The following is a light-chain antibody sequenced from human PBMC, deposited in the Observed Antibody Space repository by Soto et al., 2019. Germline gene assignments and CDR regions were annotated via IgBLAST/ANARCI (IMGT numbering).Light chain of an antibody. CDR3: ELYSFHSRP. Sequence: DIQRTQSPSTLAGSVGDRVTITCRASQTISSWLAWYQQKPGKAPKLLIYKASTLKSGVPSRFSGSGSGTEFPPTISSLQLYYFSTYHRELYSFHSRPSAQG. CDR1: QTISSW. V-gene: IGKV1-5*03. CDR2: KAS. J-gene: IGKJ5*01.